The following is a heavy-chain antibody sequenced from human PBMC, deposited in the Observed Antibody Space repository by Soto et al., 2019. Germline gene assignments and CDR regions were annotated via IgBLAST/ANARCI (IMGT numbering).Heavy chain of an antibody. CDR1: GFTFSSYG. J-gene: IGHJ6*02. CDR3: AKDVLRFLEWLAFYGMDG. CDR2: ISYDGSNK. V-gene: IGHV3-30*18. D-gene: IGHD3-3*01. Sequence: GSLRLSCAASGFTFSSYGMHWVRQAPGKGLEWVAVISYDGSNKYHADSVKGRFTISRDNSKNTLYLQMNSLRAEDTAVYYCAKDVLRFLEWLAFYGMDGWGQGTTVTVSS.